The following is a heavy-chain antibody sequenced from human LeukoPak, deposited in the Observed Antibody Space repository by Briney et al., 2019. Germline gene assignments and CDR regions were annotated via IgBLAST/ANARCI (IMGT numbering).Heavy chain of an antibody. J-gene: IGHJ4*02. D-gene: IGHD3-10*01. CDR2: IYSGAAT. V-gene: IGHV3-66*01. CDR1: GFSVSENY. CDR3: ARSPMVRGVITYY. Sequence: GGSLRLSCVVSGFSVSENYMNWVRQAPGKGLEWVAVIYSGAATYHADSVKDRFTISRDNSKNTLYLQMNSLRAEDTAVYYCARSPMVRGVITYYWGQGTLVTVSS.